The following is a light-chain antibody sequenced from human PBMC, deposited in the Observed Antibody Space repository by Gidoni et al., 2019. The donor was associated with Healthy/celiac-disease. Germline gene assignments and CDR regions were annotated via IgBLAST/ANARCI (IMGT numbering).Light chain of an antibody. CDR2: DTS. CDR3: LLSYSGARPVV. J-gene: IGLJ2*01. V-gene: IGLV7-46*01. CDR1: TGAVTSGHY. Sequence: QAVVTQEPSLTVSQGGTVTLTCGSSTGAVTSGHYPYGFQQKPGQAPRTLIYDTSNKHSWTPARFSGSLLGGKAALTLSGVQPEDEAEYYCLLSYSGARPVVFGGGTKLTVL.